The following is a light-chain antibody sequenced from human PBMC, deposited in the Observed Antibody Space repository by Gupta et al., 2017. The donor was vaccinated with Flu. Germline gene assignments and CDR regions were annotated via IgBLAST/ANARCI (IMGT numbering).Light chain of an antibody. Sequence: YVLTQPPSVSGTPGETATITCGGNSIGSKSVHWYQQRPGQAPVLVVFDNTDRPSGIPERFSGSNSGNTATLIISRVEAGDEADYYCQVWHSDSDQWVFGGGTKLTVL. J-gene: IGLJ3*02. CDR1: SIGSKS. CDR3: QVWHSDSDQWV. CDR2: DNT. V-gene: IGLV3-21*02.